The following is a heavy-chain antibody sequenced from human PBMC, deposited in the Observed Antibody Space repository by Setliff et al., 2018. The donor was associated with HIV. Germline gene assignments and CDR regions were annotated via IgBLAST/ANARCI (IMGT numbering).Heavy chain of an antibody. CDR1: GDSIITYY. D-gene: IGHD4-4*01. Sequence: SETLSLTCTVSGDSIITYYWTWIRQPPGKGLEWIGYIHHSGSSDYTPSLRSRVTMSVDTFKNQFSLKLTSVTAADTAVYYCAREHDYSNYRRLDSWGQGILVTVSS. V-gene: IGHV4-4*08. CDR3: AREHDYSNYRRLDS. CDR2: IHHSGSS. J-gene: IGHJ4*02.